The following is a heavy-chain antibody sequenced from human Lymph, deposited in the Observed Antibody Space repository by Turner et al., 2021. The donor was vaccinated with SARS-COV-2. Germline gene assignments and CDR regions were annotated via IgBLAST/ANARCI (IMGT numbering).Heavy chain of an antibody. J-gene: IGHJ4*02. CDR1: GGSISSSNW. CDR2: IYHSGST. D-gene: IGHD2-15*01. CDR3: ATKYCSGGSCSYFDY. Sequence: VQLQESGPGLVKPSGTLSLTCAVSGGSISSSNWWNWVRQPPWKGLEWIGEIYHSGSTNYNPSLKSRVTISVDKSKNQFSLRLSSVTAADTAVYYCATKYCSGGSCSYFDYWGQGTLVTVSS. V-gene: IGHV4-4*02.